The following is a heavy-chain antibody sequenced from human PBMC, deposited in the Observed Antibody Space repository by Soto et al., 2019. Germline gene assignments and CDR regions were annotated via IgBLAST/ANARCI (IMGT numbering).Heavy chain of an antibody. CDR3: ARGECSSNYCFTRWALDI. Sequence: TLSLTCAVYGGSFSGYYWTWIRQTPGKGLEWIGEINHSGSTNYKPSLKSRISMSADTSKKQFSLNLTSVTAADTAVYYCARGECSSNYCFTRWALDIWGQGTVVTVSS. CDR1: GGSFSGYY. J-gene: IGHJ3*02. D-gene: IGHD2-2*01. CDR2: INHSGST. V-gene: IGHV4-34*01.